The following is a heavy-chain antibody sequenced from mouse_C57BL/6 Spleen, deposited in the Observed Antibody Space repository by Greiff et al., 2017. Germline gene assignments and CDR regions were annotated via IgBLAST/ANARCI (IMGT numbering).Heavy chain of an antibody. V-gene: IGHV1-69*01. D-gene: IGHD1-1*01. CDR3: AITTVAVDY. CDR2: IDPSDSYT. Sequence: QVQLQQPGAELVMPGASVKLSCKASGYTFTSYWMHWVKQRPGQGLEWIGEIDPSDSYTNYNQKFKGKSTLTVDKSSSTAYMQLSSLTSEDSAVYYCAITTVAVDYWGHGTTLTVSS. J-gene: IGHJ2*01. CDR1: GYTFTSYW.